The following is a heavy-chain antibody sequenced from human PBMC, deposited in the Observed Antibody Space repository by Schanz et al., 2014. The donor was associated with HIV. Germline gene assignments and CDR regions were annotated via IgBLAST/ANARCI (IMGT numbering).Heavy chain of an antibody. CDR1: GFTFGSYA. J-gene: IGHJ5*02. D-gene: IGHD3-3*01. CDR3: SRGDYDFWSGFDP. Sequence: EVQLVESGGTLVKPGRSLRLSCTASGFTFGSYAITWFRQAPGRGLEWESFIRSKAIGGTTEYAASVRGRFTISRDDSKSIVYLQMNSLKIEDTAVYYCSRGDYDFWSGFDPWGQGTLVTVSS. V-gene: IGHV3-49*05. CDR2: IRSKAIGGTT.